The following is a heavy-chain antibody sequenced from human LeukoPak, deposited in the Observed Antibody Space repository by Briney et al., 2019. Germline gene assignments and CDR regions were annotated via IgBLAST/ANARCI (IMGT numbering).Heavy chain of an antibody. Sequence: GGSLRLSCAASRFTFTNARMGWVRQAPGKGLEWVGLIKSKIDGGTTDFAAPVKGRFTISIDDSKHTLYLQMNSLKSEDTGVSYCTTGYGHSAVDYWGQGTLVTVSS. D-gene: IGHD3-3*02. J-gene: IGHJ4*02. CDR1: RFTFTNAR. V-gene: IGHV3-15*01. CDR2: IKSKIDGGTT. CDR3: TTGYGHSAVDY.